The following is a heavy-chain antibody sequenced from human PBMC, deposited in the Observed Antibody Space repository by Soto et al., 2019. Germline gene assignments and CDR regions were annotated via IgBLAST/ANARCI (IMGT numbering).Heavy chain of an antibody. CDR2: LRDDADDA. D-gene: IGHD6-19*01. J-gene: IGHJ5*02. CDR1: GFTLSNYG. CDR3: ARPYSSNSNWFDP. V-gene: IGHV3-33*01. Sequence: PGGSLRLSCAASGFTLSNYGMHWVRQAPGKGLEWVAVLRDDADDAYYVDSVKGRSTISRDNSKNTLYLQMNYLRAEDTAVYYCARPYSSNSNWFDPWGQGTLVTVSS.